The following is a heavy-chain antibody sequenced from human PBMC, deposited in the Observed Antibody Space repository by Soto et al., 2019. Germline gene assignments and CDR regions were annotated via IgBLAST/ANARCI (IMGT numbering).Heavy chain of an antibody. D-gene: IGHD4-17*01. J-gene: IGHJ6*02. Sequence: PGGSLRLCCVASGLSCGSYAMQWVRQAPGKGLEWVSGISYSGGGTYYADSVKGRLTISRHNSKNTLYLQMSSLRAEDTAVYYCVKDKGATVSPSEYYYNGRDGWGHGTTGTV. CDR1: GLSCGSYA. CDR3: VKDKGATVSPSEYYYNGRDG. V-gene: IGHV3-23*01. CDR2: ISYSGGGT.